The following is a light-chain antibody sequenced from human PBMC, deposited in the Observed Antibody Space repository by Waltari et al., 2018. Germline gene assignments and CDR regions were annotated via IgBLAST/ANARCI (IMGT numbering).Light chain of an antibody. J-gene: IGLJ2*01. Sequence: QSALTQPPPAAGSPGQSVTIPCTGTRGDVGGYNYVPWYQQHPGKAPKLVIFEVTKRTSGVPDRFSGSKSGNTASLTVSGLQADDEAYYYCSSYVGRNNVIFGGGTKLTVL. CDR1: RGDVGGYNY. V-gene: IGLV2-8*01. CDR3: SSYVGRNNVI. CDR2: EVT.